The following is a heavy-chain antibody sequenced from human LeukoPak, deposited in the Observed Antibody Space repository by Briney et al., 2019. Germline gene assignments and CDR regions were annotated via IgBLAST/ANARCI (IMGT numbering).Heavy chain of an antibody. CDR1: GDSITGYS. J-gene: IGHJ5*02. CDR2: IYYNGDT. D-gene: IGHD3-10*01. CDR3: VRGPYGSSISNWFDP. Sequence: SETLSLTCSVSGDSITGYSWSWIRQTPGKGLEWIGYIYYNGDTHYNPSLNSRLSMSVDTPKKQFSLNLRSVTAADTAVYYCVRGPYGSSISNWFDPWGQGLLVTVSS. V-gene: IGHV4-59*01.